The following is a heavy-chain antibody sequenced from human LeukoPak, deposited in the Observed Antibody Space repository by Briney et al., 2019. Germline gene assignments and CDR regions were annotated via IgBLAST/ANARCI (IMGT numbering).Heavy chain of an antibody. CDR1: GGSISSSSYY. CDR2: INYSGST. D-gene: IGHD2-2*01. V-gene: IGHV4-39*01. Sequence: KSSETLSLTCTVSGGSISSSSYYWGWIRQPPGKGLEWIGSINYSGSTYYNPSLKSRVTISVDTSKNQFSLKLSSVTAADTAVYYCARHRREYCSSTSCHYYYYYYMDVWGKGTTVTVSS. J-gene: IGHJ6*03. CDR3: ARHRREYCSSTSCHYYYYYYMDV.